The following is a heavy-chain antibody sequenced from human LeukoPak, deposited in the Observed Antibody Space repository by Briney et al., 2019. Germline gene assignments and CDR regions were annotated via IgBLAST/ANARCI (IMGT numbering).Heavy chain of an antibody. CDR1: GFTFSGYY. Sequence: PGGSLRLSCAASGFTFSGYYMSWVRQAPGKGLEWVANIKQDGSEKYYLDSVKGRFSISRDNAKSSLYLQMNSLRADDTAVYYCARDWEYNSRWYPPFDFWGQGTLVTVSS. J-gene: IGHJ4*02. D-gene: IGHD6-13*01. CDR2: IKQDGSEK. V-gene: IGHV3-7*01. CDR3: ARDWEYNSRWYPPFDF.